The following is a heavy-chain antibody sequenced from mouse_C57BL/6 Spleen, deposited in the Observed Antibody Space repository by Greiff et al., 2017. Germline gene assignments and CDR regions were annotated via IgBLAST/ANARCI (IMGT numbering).Heavy chain of an antibody. D-gene: IGHD2-3*01. CDR3: ARHEYDGYYKGAHDY. CDR2: FYPGSGSI. V-gene: IGHV1-62-2*01. CDR1: GYTFTEYT. J-gene: IGHJ2*01. Sequence: VQLQQSGAELVKPGASVKLSCKASGYTFTEYTIHWVKQRSGQGLEWIGWFYPGSGSIKYNEKFKDKATLTADKSSSTAYMELSRLTTEDSAVYFCARHEYDGYYKGAHDYWGQGTTLTVSS.